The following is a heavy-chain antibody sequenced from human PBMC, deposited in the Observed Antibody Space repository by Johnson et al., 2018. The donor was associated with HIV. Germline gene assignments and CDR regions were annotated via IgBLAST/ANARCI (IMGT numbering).Heavy chain of an antibody. J-gene: IGHJ3*02. Sequence: VQLVESGGGVVRPGGSLRLSCAASGFNFDDYGMSWVRQAPGKGLEWVSGINSDGSNTRYADSVKGRFTISRDNAKNTLYLQMNSLRAEDTAVYYCARAPSRLRYFDWSEDAFDIWGQGTMVTVSS. CDR1: GFNFDDYG. V-gene: IGHV3-20*04. CDR2: INSDGSNT. D-gene: IGHD3-9*01. CDR3: ARAPSRLRYFDWSEDAFDI.